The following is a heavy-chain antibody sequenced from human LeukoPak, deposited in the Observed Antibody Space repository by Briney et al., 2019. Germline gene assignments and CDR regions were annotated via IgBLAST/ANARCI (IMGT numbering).Heavy chain of an antibody. Sequence: SETLSLTCTVSGGSTSSYYWSWIRQPPGKGLEWIGYIYYSGSTNYNPSLKSRVTISVDTSKNQFSLKLSSVTAADTAVYYCARLLTYYYDSSGYFNWFDPWGQGTLVTVSS. CDR3: ARLLTYYYDSSGYFNWFDP. CDR1: GGSTSSYY. V-gene: IGHV4-59*08. J-gene: IGHJ5*02. D-gene: IGHD3-22*01. CDR2: IYYSGST.